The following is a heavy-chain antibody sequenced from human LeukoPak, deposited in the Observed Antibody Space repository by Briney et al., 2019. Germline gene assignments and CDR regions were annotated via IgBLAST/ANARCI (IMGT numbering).Heavy chain of an antibody. J-gene: IGHJ5*02. CDR3: ARGYYDILTGYYDRHDWFDP. V-gene: IGHV4-38-2*01. CDR2: IYHSGST. Sequence: SETLSLTCAVSGYSISSGYYRGWIRQPPGKGLEWIGSIYHSGSTYYNPSLKSRVTISVDTSKNQFSLKLSSVTAADTAVYYCARGYYDILTGYYDRHDWFDPWGQGTLVTVSS. CDR1: GYSISSGYY. D-gene: IGHD3-9*01.